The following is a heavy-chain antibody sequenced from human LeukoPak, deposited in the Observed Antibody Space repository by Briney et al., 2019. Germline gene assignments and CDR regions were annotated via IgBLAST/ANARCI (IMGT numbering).Heavy chain of an antibody. CDR1: GFTFSAHY. D-gene: IGHD2-15*01. V-gene: IGHV3-7*03. CDR2: IKEDESDK. J-gene: IGHJ5*02. Sequence: PGGSLGLSCAASGFTFSAHYMTWVRQAPGKGLEWVATIKEDESDKSYVDSVKGRFTISRDNAKNLVYLQMNSLRAEDTAVYYCARVVVGNNIWLDPWGQGALVTVSP. CDR3: ARVVVGNNIWLDP.